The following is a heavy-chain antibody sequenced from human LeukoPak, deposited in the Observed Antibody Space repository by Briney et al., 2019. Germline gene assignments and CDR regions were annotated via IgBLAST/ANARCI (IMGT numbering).Heavy chain of an antibody. Sequence: SETLSLTCTVSGDSISSGNYWGWIRQPPGKGLEWIGSIFHTGSTYFNLSLKSRVTISVDTSKNQFSLKLTSVTAADTAVYYCARARGAVAIDYWGQGTLVTVSS. D-gene: IGHD6-19*01. V-gene: IGHV4-38-2*02. J-gene: IGHJ4*02. CDR1: GDSISSGNY. CDR2: IFHTGST. CDR3: ARARGAVAIDY.